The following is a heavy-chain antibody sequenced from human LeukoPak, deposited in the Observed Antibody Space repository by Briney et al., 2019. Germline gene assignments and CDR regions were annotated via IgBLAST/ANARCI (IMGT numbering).Heavy chain of an antibody. CDR1: GYTFTSYD. V-gene: IGHV1-8*01. J-gene: IGHJ6*02. CDR2: MNPNSGNT. CDR3: ARRVKWLRLSSGMDV. Sequence: ASVKVSCKASGYTFTSYDINWVRQATGQGLEWMGWMNPNSGNTGYAQKFQGRVTMTRNTSISTAYMERSSLRSEDTAVYYCARRVKWLRLSSGMDVWGQGTTVTVSS. D-gene: IGHD5-12*01.